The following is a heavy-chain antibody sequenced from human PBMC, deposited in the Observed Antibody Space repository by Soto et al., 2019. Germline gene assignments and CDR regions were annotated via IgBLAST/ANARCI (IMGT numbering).Heavy chain of an antibody. D-gene: IGHD2-2*01. CDR2: ISHRGTT. Sequence: QVHLQESGPGLVEPSETLSLTCAVSGVSVSETYWWSWVRQPPGKGLEWIGEISHRGTTRYNASLWSRVSMSTDTSRNQISLTLMSVTAADSDSYFCARHVGVHGTRGFEYWGQGTLVTVSS. J-gene: IGHJ4*02. V-gene: IGHV4-4*02. CDR3: ARHVGVHGTRGFEY. CDR1: GVSVSETYW.